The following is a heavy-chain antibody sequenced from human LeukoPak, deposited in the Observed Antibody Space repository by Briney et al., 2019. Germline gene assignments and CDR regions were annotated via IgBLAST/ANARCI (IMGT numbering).Heavy chain of an antibody. CDR3: AKGSYYDSSGSFYFDY. CDR2: ISGSGDNT. Sequence: GGSLRLSCAASGLTFSSYAMSWVRLAPGKGLEWGSGISGSGDNTYYADSVKGRFTISRDNSKNTRYVQVNSLGTEDTAAYYCAKGSYYDSSGSFYFDYWGQGTLVTVSS. V-gene: IGHV3-23*01. J-gene: IGHJ4*02. CDR1: GLTFSSYA. D-gene: IGHD3-22*01.